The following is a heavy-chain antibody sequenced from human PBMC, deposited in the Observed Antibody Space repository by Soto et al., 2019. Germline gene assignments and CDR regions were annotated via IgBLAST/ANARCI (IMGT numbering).Heavy chain of an antibody. Sequence: SETLSLTCNVSGASMRSYYWTWMRLSPGKGLEWIGDIFYSGSTNLNPSLRSRLSISIDTSKNKFSLMLNSVTAADTAVYYCARDLRCCGLDVWGQGTTVNVS. V-gene: IGHV4-59*01. CDR3: ARDLRCCGLDV. J-gene: IGHJ6*02. CDR1: GASMRSYY. D-gene: IGHD3-9*01. CDR2: IFYSGST.